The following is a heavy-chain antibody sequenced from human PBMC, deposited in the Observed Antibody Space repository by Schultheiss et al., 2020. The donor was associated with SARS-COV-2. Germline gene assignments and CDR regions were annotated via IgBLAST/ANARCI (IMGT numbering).Heavy chain of an antibody. CDR3: ANTGDTSGYYFNY. CDR2: MNTDSGHT. D-gene: IGHD3-3*01. Sequence: ASVKVSCKASGYTFTSYDINWVRQATGQGLEWMGWMNTDSGHTGCAQKFLGRVTMTRNTSISTAYMELSSLRSEDTAVYYCANTGDTSGYYFNYWGQGTLVTVSS. V-gene: IGHV1-8*01. CDR1: GYTFTSYD. J-gene: IGHJ4*02.